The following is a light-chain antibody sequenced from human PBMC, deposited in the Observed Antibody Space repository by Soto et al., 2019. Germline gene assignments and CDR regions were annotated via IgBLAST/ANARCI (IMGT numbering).Light chain of an antibody. CDR2: RND. Sequence: QSVLTQPPSASGTPGQTVTISCSGSSSNIGSANIYWYQQLPGTAPKLLFNRNDQQPSGVPDRFSASKSVTSASLSISGLRSEDDADYYCAAWDDNLLVFGGGTKLTVL. CDR1: SSNIGSAN. CDR3: AAWDDNLLV. J-gene: IGLJ2*01. V-gene: IGLV1-47*01.